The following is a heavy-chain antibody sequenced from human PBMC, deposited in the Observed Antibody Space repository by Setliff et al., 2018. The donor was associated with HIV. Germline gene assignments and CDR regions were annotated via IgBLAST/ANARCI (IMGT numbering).Heavy chain of an antibody. V-gene: IGHV4-61*02. CDR1: GASISSGDYY. Sequence: PSETLSLTCTVSGASISSGDYYWSWIRRPAGKGLEWIGRSQASGSTNYNPSLKSRLTISVDPSKNQLSLNLNSVTAADTAVYYCARGRDGELFTKEGNYYYYMDVWGKGTTVTVS. J-gene: IGHJ6*03. D-gene: IGHD3-10*01. CDR3: ARGRDGELFTKEGNYYYYMDV. CDR2: SQASGST.